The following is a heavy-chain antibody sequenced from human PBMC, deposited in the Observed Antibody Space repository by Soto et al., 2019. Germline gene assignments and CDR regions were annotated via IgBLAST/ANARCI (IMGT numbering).Heavy chain of an antibody. CDR3: ARHRRYCNSASCESNFDY. V-gene: IGHV4-39*01. D-gene: IGHD2-2*01. CDR2: INYSGST. CDR1: DGSISSYMFY. J-gene: IGHJ4*02. Sequence: SETLSLTCSVSDGSISSYMFYWGWIRQPPGKGLEYIGTINYSGSTDCNPSLKSRVTMSVDTSRNQFSLKLTSVTAADTAVYYCARHRRYCNSASCESNFDYWGQGNLVTVSS.